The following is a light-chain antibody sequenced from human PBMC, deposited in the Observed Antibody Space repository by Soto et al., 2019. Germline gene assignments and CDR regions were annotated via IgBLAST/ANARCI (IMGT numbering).Light chain of an antibody. Sequence: DIVMPQSPLSLPVTPGEPASICCRSSQSLLHSNGYHYLDWYLQKPGQSPQLLIYVGSNRASGVPDKFSASSSGTDFTLKSSRVEAEDVGVYYFMQARQTPSTFGQGNKVELK. J-gene: IGKJ1*01. CDR2: VGS. CDR3: MQARQTPST. CDR1: QSLLHSNGYHY. V-gene: IGKV2-28*01.